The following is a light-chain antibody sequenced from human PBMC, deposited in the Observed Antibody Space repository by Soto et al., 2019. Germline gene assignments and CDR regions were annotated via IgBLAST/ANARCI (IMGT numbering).Light chain of an antibody. V-gene: IGLV2-14*01. J-gene: IGLJ1*01. CDR1: SSDVGGYHF. CDR3: YSYTTTSTYV. Sequence: QSALTQPASVSGSPGQSITLSCTGTSSDVGGYHFVSWYQQHPGKAPKLIIYEVGHRPSGVADRFSGSKSGNTASLTISGLQAEDEADYYCYSYTTTSTYVFGTGTKLTVL. CDR2: EVG.